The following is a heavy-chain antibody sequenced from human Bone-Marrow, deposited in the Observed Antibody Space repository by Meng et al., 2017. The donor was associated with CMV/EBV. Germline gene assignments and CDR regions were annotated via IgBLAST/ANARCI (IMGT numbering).Heavy chain of an antibody. CDR1: GFTFTSYA. Sequence: GGSLRLCCAASGFTFTSYAMQWVRQAPGKGLEWAAVISSDGGRKYYADSVKGRFTVSRDNSKNTLYLQMNTLTTEDTAVYYCARDSWDLPELFDYWGQGTLVTVSS. CDR3: ARDSWDLPELFDY. CDR2: ISSDGGRK. J-gene: IGHJ4*02. V-gene: IGHV3-30*04. D-gene: IGHD1-26*01.